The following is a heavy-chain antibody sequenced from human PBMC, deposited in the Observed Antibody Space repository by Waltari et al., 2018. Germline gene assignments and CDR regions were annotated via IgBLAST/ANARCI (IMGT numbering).Heavy chain of an antibody. CDR2: INPNSGGT. CDR1: GYTFTGYY. J-gene: IGHJ3*02. CDR3: ARGGYDSSGYSSDAFDI. Sequence: QVQLVQSGAEVKKPGASVKVSCKASGYTFTGYYMHWVRQAPGQGLEWMGWINPNSGGTNDAQKFQGRVTMTRDTSISTAYMELSRLRSDDTAVYYCARGGYDSSGYSSDAFDIWGQGTMVTVSS. V-gene: IGHV1-2*02. D-gene: IGHD3-22*01.